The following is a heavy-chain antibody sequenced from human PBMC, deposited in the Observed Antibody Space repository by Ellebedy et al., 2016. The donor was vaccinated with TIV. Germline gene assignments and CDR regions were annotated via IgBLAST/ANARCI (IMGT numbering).Heavy chain of an antibody. CDR1: GFTFSPYA. Sequence: GESLKISCAASGFTFSPYAMAWVRQAPGKGLEWVSGLVGSGAQKYADSVKGRFTISRDNSKRTVDLQMNSLRAEDTAVYFCAKDRTPGDGYWVFDNWGQGTLVSVSS. D-gene: IGHD5-18*01. J-gene: IGHJ4*02. CDR3: AKDRTPGDGYWVFDN. V-gene: IGHV3-23*01. CDR2: LVGSGA.